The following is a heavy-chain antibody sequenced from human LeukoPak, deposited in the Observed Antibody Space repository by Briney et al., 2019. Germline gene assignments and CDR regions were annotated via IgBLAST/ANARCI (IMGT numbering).Heavy chain of an antibody. Sequence: PGGSLRLSCAASGFTFSGSAMHWVRQASGKGLEWVGRIRSKANSYATAYAASVKGRFTISRDDSKNTAYLQMNSLKTEDTAVYYCTRLLPYCSGGSCSDYWGQGTLVTVSS. V-gene: IGHV3-73*01. D-gene: IGHD2-15*01. CDR3: TRLLPYCSGGSCSDY. CDR2: IRSKANSYAT. J-gene: IGHJ4*02. CDR1: GFTFSGSA.